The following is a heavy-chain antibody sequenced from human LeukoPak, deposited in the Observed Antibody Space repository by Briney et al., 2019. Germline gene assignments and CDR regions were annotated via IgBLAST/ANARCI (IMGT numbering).Heavy chain of an antibody. V-gene: IGHV3-74*01. D-gene: IGHD5-18*01. CDR1: GFTFSSYW. CDR2: INSDGSST. CDR3: ARGQRGYSYSDYYYYYGMDV. Sequence: GGSLRLSCAASGFTFSSYWMHWVRQAPGKGLVWVSRINSDGSSTSYADSVKGRFTISRDNAKNTLYLQMNSLRADDTAVYYCARGQRGYSYSDYYYYYGMDVWGQGTTVTVSS. J-gene: IGHJ6*02.